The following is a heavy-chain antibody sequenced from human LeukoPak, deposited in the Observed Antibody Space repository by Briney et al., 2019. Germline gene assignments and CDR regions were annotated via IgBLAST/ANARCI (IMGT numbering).Heavy chain of an antibody. V-gene: IGHV3-48*03. D-gene: IGHD4-17*01. J-gene: IGHJ4*02. CDR3: ARDMTTVTTYFDN. CDR1: GLTFGSNE. CDR2: LSSSGGTI. Sequence: GSLRLLCGASGLTFGSNEMNWGRQAPREASVGLSYLSSSGGTIYYADSVKGRFTISSDNAKNSLYLQMNSLRAEDTAFYSCARDMTTVTTYFDNGGQGTLVTVSS.